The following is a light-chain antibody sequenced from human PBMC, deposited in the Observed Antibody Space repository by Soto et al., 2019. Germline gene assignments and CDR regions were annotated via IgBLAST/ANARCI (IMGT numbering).Light chain of an antibody. CDR3: SSYTSSSTLYA. V-gene: IGLV2-14*01. CDR1: SSDVGGYNY. CDR2: EVS. Sequence: QSALTQPASVSGSPGQSITISCTGTSSDVGGYNYVSWYQQHPGKAPKLMIYEVSNRPSGVSNRFSGSKSGNTASLTISGLQAEDEADYYCSSYTSSSTLYAFGTGTKATVL. J-gene: IGLJ1*01.